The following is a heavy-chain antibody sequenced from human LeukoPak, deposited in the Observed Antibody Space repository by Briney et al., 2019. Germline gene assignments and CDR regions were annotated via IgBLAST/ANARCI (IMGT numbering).Heavy chain of an antibody. CDR2: IKSKTDGGTT. CDR1: GFTVSSNY. Sequence: GGSLRLSCAASGFTVSSNYMSWVRQAPGKGLEWVGRIKSKTDGGTTDYAAPVKGRFTISRDDSKNTLYLQMNSLKTEDTAVYYCTTGDVDYYDSSGYQVLKSYYFDYWGQGTLVTVSS. V-gene: IGHV3-15*01. CDR3: TTGDVDYYDSSGYQVLKSYYFDY. D-gene: IGHD3-22*01. J-gene: IGHJ4*02.